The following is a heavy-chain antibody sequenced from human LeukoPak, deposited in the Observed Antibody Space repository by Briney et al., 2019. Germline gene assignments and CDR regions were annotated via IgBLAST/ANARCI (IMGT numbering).Heavy chain of an antibody. CDR1: GFTFSDYY. Sequence: GGSLRLSCAASGFTFSDYYMSWMRQAPGKGLEWVSYISNSGTIIHDADSVKGRFTISRDNARNSLFLQMNSLRAEDTAVYYCARGCSSTSCYTPTHRPPRNDAFDIWGQGTMVTVSS. V-gene: IGHV3-11*01. CDR2: ISNSGTII. D-gene: IGHD2-2*02. J-gene: IGHJ3*02. CDR3: ARGCSSTSCYTPTHRPPRNDAFDI.